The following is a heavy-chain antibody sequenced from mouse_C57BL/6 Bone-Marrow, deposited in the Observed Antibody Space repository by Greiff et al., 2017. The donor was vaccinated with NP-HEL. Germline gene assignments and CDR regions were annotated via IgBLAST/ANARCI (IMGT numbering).Heavy chain of an antibody. CDR2: IHPNSGST. V-gene: IGHV1-64*01. CDR1: GYTFTSYW. J-gene: IGHJ2*01. D-gene: IGHD2-4*01. CDR3: ARPGLYDYDNY. Sequence: VQLQQPGAELVKPGASVKLSCKASGYTFTSYWMHWVKQRPGQGLEWIGMIHPNSGSTNYNEKFKSKATLTVDKSSSTAYMQLSSLTSEDSAVYYCARPGLYDYDNYWGQGTTLTVSS.